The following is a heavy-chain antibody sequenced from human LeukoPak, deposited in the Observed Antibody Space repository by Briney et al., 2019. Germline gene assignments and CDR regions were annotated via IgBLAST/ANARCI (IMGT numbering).Heavy chain of an antibody. V-gene: IGHV4-34*01. J-gene: IGHJ4*02. CDR2: INHSGST. CDR3: ARIRGRGGARY. Sequence: SETLSLTCAVYGGSFSGYYWSWIRQPPGKGLEWIGEINHSGSTNYNLSLKSRVTISVDTSKNQFSLKLSSVTAADTAVYYCARIRGRGGARYWGQGTLVTVSS. CDR1: GGSFSGYY. D-gene: IGHD5-24*01.